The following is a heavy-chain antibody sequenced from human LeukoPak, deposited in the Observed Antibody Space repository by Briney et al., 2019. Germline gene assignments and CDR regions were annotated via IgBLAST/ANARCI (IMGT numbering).Heavy chain of an antibody. CDR3: ARFVGGYDF. CDR2: IKQDGSER. Sequence: GGSLRLSCAASGFSFGRYWMSWVHQAPVKGLEWVANIKQDGSERYYVDSVKGRFSISRDNAKNSLYLQMNSLRAEDTAVYYCARFVGGYDFWGQGTPVTVSS. D-gene: IGHD3-16*01. J-gene: IGHJ4*02. CDR1: GFSFGRYW. V-gene: IGHV3-7*01.